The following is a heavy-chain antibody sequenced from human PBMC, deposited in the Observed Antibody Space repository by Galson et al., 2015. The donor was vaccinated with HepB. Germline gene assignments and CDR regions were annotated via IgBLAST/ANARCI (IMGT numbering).Heavy chain of an antibody. V-gene: IGHV3-30*18. J-gene: IGHJ4*02. CDR3: AKEAYSSTYFDY. Sequence: SLRLSCAASGFTFSSYGMHWVRQAPGKGLEWVAVISYDGSNKYYADSVKGRFTISRDNSKNTLYLQMNSLRAEDTAVYYCAKEAYSSTYFDYWGQGTLVTVSS. D-gene: IGHD6-13*01. CDR2: ISYDGSNK. CDR1: GFTFSSYG.